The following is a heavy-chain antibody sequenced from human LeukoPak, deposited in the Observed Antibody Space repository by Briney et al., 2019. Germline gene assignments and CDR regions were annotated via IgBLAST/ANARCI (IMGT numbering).Heavy chain of an antibody. CDR3: ARDGRYSGYDWGSFLFDY. J-gene: IGHJ4*02. Sequence: SGGSLRLPCAASGFTFSSYGMHWVRQAPGKGLEWVAVIWYDGSNKYYADSVKGRFTISRDNSKNTLYLQMNSLRAEDTAVYYCARDGRYSGYDWGSFLFDYWGQGTLVTVSS. V-gene: IGHV3-33*01. CDR2: IWYDGSNK. CDR1: GFTFSSYG. D-gene: IGHD5-12*01.